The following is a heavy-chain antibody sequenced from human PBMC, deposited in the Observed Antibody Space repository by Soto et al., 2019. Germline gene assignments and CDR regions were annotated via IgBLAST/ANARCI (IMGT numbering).Heavy chain of an antibody. CDR2: INHSGST. CDR1: GGSFSGYY. J-gene: IGHJ6*02. V-gene: IGHV4-34*01. D-gene: IGHD3-22*01. CDR3: ARGGRAGDSSGYYSKYYYYYYGMDV. Sequence: QVQLQQWGAGLLKPSETLSLTCAVYGGSFSGYYWSWIRQPPGKGLEWIGEINHSGSTNYNPSLKSRVTISVDTSKNQFSLKLSSVTAADTAVYHCARGGRAGDSSGYYSKYYYYYYGMDVWGQGTTVTVSS.